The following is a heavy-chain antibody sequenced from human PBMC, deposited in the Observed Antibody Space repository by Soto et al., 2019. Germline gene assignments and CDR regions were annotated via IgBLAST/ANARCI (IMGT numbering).Heavy chain of an antibody. CDR1: GFTCSTYA. J-gene: IGHJ4*02. D-gene: IGHD2-8*01. CDR3: AKGSYCTNGICYNY. CDR2: ISGSGGST. V-gene: IGHV3-23*01. Sequence: WSLRLSCAASGFTCSTYAMSWVRQAPGKGLEWVSAISGSGGSTYYADSVKGRFTISRDNSKNTLYLQMNSLRAEDTAVYYCAKGSYCTNGICYNYWGQGTLVTVSS.